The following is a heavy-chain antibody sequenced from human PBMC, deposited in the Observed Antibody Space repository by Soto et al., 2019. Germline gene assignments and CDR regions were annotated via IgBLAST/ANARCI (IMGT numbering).Heavy chain of an antibody. V-gene: IGHV1-69*08. J-gene: IGHJ4*02. D-gene: IGHD4-17*01. CDR2: IIPILGIA. CDR1: GGTFSSYT. Sequence: QVQLVQSGAEVKKPGSSVKVSCKASGGTFSSYTISWVRQAPGQGLEWMGRIIPILGIANYAQKFQGRVTTTAHKSTSTAYMELSSLRSEDTAVYYCARDLFNDGDYQFDYWGQGPLVTVSS. CDR3: ARDLFNDGDYQFDY.